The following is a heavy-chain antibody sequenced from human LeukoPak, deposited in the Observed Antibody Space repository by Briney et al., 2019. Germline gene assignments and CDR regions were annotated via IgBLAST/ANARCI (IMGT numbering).Heavy chain of an antibody. CDR3: ARVWQDNSGVDY. CDR2: ISGSGGST. D-gene: IGHD2-21*01. CDR1: GFTFSDYA. J-gene: IGHJ4*02. Sequence: GGSLRLSCAASGFTFSDYAMSWVRQAPGKGLEWVSAISGSGGSTYYADSVKGRFTISRVNSKKTLYLQMNSLRAEDTAVYYCARVWQDNSGVDYWGQGTLVTVSS. V-gene: IGHV3-23*01.